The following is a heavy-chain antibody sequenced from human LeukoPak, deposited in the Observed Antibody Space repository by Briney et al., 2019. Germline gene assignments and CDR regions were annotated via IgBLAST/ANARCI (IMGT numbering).Heavy chain of an antibody. V-gene: IGHV3-23*01. CDR3: AKDIRRGSQVSYFDY. Sequence: GGSLRLSCAASGLTFSSYAMSWVRQAPGKGLEWVSAISGSGGSTYYADSVKGRFTISRDNSKNTLYLQMNSLRAEDTAVYYCAKDIRRGSQVSYFDYWGQGTLVTVSS. J-gene: IGHJ4*02. CDR2: ISGSGGST. D-gene: IGHD1-26*01. CDR1: GLTFSSYA.